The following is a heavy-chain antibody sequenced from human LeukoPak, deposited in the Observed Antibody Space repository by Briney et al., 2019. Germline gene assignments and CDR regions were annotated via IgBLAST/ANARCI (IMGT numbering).Heavy chain of an antibody. CDR3: AAGYSSSWYWDYYYYGMDV. CDR2: ISGSGGST. CDR1: GFTFSSYA. Sequence: GGSLRLSCAASGFTFSSYAMSWVRQAPGKGLEWVSAISGSGGSTYYADSVKGRFTISRDNSKNTLYLQMNSLRAEDTAVYYCAAGYSSSWYWDYYYYGMDVWGQGTTVTVSS. D-gene: IGHD6-13*01. J-gene: IGHJ6*02. V-gene: IGHV3-23*01.